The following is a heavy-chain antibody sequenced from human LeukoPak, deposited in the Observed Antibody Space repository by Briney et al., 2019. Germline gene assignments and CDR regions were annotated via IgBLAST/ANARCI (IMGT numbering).Heavy chain of an antibody. CDR1: GYTFTGNF. D-gene: IGHD6-13*01. CDR2: INPNSGGT. Sequence: ASMKVSCKASGYTFTGNFMHRVRQAPGQGLEWMGWINPNSGGTNYAQKFQGRVTMTRDTSISTAYMELSRLKSDDTAVYYCARERPNSSSWYARWFDPWGQGTLVTVSS. V-gene: IGHV1-2*02. CDR3: ARERPNSSSWYARWFDP. J-gene: IGHJ5*02.